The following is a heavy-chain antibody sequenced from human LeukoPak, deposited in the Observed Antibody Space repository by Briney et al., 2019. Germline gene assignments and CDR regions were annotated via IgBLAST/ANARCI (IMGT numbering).Heavy chain of an antibody. CDR1: GYSISSGYY. CDR2: IYHSGST. V-gene: IGHV4-38-2*02. D-gene: IGHD3-22*01. J-gene: IGHJ6*04. Sequence: PSETLSLTCTVSGYSISSGYYWGWIRQPPGKGLEWIGSIYHSGSTYYNPSLKSRVTISVDTSKNQSSLKLSSVTAADTAVYYCARYYYDSSPDVWGKGTTVTVSS. CDR3: ARYYYDSSPDV.